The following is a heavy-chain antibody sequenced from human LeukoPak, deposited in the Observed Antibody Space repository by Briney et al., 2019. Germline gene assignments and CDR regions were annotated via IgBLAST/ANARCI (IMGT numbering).Heavy chain of an antibody. Sequence: PSETLSLTCTVSGGSVSSSYWSWIRQPPGKGLEWMGYTYYSGSTHYNPSLTSRVTISVDTSKNQFSLKLSSVTAADTAVYYCARTGSTVTMLYPFDHWGQGTLVTVSS. J-gene: IGHJ4*02. D-gene: IGHD4-17*01. CDR2: TYYSGST. CDR3: ARTGSTVTMLYPFDH. V-gene: IGHV4-59*02. CDR1: GGSVSSSY.